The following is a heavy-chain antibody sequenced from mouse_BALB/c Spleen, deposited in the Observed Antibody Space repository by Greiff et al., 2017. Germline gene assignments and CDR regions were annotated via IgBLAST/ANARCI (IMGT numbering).Heavy chain of an antibody. CDR3: ARERDYDGYFDY. CDR2: ISSGGST. CDR1: GFTFSSYA. D-gene: IGHD2-4*01. Sequence: EVQVVESGGGLVKPGGSLKLSCAASGFTFSSYAMSWVRQTPEKRLEWVASISSGGSTYYPDSVKGRFTISRDNARNILYLQMSSLRSEDTAMYYCARERDYDGYFDYWGQGTTLTVSS. V-gene: IGHV5-6-5*01. J-gene: IGHJ2*01.